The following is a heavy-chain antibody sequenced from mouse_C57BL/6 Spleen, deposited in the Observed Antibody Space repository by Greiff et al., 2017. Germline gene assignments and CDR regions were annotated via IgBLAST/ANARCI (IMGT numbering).Heavy chain of an antibody. CDR2: ISYDGSN. J-gene: IGHJ4*01. V-gene: IGHV3-6*01. CDR3: ERVEGYYAIDY. CDR1: GYSITSGYY. Sequence: DVKLQESGPGLVKPSPSLSLTCSVTGYSITSGYYWNWIRQFPGNKLEWMGYISYDGSNNYNPSLKNRISITRDTSKNQFFLKLNSVTTEDTATCYCERVEGYYAIDYWGQGTSVTVSS.